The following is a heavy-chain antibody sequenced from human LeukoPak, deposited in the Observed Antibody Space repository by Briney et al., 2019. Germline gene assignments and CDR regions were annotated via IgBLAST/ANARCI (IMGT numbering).Heavy chain of an antibody. D-gene: IGHD6-19*01. CDR1: GGSFSGYY. Sequence: PSETLSLTCAVYGGSFSGYYWSWIRQPPGKGLEWIGEINHSGSTNYNPSLKSRVTISVDTSKNQFSLKLSSVTAADTAVYYCARRPTRSEVYFDYWGLGTLVTVSS. V-gene: IGHV4-34*01. CDR3: ARRPTRSEVYFDY. CDR2: INHSGST. J-gene: IGHJ4*02.